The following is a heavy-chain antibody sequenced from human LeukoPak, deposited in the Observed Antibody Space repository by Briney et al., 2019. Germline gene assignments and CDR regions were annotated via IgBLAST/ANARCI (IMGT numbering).Heavy chain of an antibody. J-gene: IGHJ4*02. Sequence: GWSLRLSCAASGFTFRRYGMHWVRQAPGKGLEWVAFIRYDGSNKYYADSVKGRFTISRDNSKNTLYLQMNSLRAEDTAVYYCAKDKDIVVVVAATPLDYWGQGTLVTVSS. CDR2: IRYDGSNK. CDR3: AKDKDIVVVVAATPLDY. V-gene: IGHV3-30*02. D-gene: IGHD2-15*01. CDR1: GFTFRRYG.